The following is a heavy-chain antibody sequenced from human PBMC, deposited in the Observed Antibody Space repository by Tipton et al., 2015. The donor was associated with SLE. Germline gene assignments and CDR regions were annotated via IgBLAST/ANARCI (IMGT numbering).Heavy chain of an antibody. Sequence: QLVQSGAEVKKPGSSVKVSCKASGGTFSSYAISWVRQAPGQGLEWMGGIIPIFGTANYAQKFQGRVTITADESTSTAYMELSSLRSEDTAVYYCARDLPRGYYDSSGCFDAFDIWGQGTMVTVSS. J-gene: IGHJ3*02. CDR3: ARDLPRGYYDSSGCFDAFDI. CDR1: GGTFSSYA. CDR2: IIPIFGTA. D-gene: IGHD3-22*01. V-gene: IGHV1-69*01.